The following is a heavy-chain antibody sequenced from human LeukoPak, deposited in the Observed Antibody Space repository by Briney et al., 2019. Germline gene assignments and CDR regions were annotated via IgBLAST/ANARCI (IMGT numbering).Heavy chain of an antibody. V-gene: IGHV1-18*01. CDR1: GYTFTSYG. J-gene: IGHJ3*02. D-gene: IGHD5-12*01. CDR3: ARRSGYDRRAGTLDI. Sequence: ASVKVSCKASGYTFTSYGISWVRQAPGQGLEWMGWISAHNGDTDYQQKVQGRLTVTTDTSTNTAYMELRSLTSDDTAVYYCARRSGYDRRAGTLDIWGQGTMVTVSS. CDR2: ISAHNGDT.